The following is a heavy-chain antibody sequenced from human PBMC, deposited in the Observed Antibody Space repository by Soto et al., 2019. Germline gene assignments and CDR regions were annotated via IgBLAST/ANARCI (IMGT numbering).Heavy chain of an antibody. CDR1: GFTFSSYA. Sequence: EVQLLESGGGLVQPGGSLRLSCAASGFTFSSYAMSWVRQAPGKGLEWVSAISGSGGSTYYADSVKGRFTISRDNSKNTLYLQMNSLRAEDTAVYYCANPLSGSYFVLGYWGQGTLVTVSS. D-gene: IGHD1-26*01. CDR3: ANPLSGSYFVLGY. CDR2: ISGSGGST. V-gene: IGHV3-23*01. J-gene: IGHJ4*02.